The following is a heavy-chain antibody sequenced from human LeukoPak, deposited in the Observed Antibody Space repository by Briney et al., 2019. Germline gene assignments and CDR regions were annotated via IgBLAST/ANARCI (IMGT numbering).Heavy chain of an antibody. CDR1: GGSISTGAYS. CDR3: ARLPGVVVPAAIFLAFDI. Sequence: SQTLSLTSTVSGGSISTGAYSWSWIRQPPGKGLEWIGEIKHSGSTNYNPSLKSRVTISVDTSKNQFSLKLSSVTAADTAVYYCARLPGVVVPAAIFLAFDIWGQGTMVTVSS. CDR2: IKHSGST. V-gene: IGHV4-30-2*01. D-gene: IGHD2-2*01. J-gene: IGHJ3*02.